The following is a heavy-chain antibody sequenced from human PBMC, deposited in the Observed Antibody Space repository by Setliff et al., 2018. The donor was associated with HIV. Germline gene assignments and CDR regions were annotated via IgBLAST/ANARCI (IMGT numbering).Heavy chain of an antibody. CDR3: ARETYYYDNPQYYYYYMDV. CDR1: GGSISSGSYY. Sequence: SETLSLTCTVSGGSISSGSYYWSWIRRPAGKGLEWIGRIYTSGSTNYNPSLKSRVTISVDTSKNQFSLKLRSVTAADTAVYYCARETYYYDNPQYYYYYMDVWGKGTTVTVS. J-gene: IGHJ6*03. CDR2: IYTSGST. D-gene: IGHD3-22*01. V-gene: IGHV4-61*02.